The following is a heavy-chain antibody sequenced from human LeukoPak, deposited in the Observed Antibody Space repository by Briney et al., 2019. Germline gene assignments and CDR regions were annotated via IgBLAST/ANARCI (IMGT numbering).Heavy chain of an antibody. J-gene: IGHJ4*02. CDR3: ARDRGSSSWFDY. CDR2: ISSSSYI. V-gene: IGHV3-21*01. CDR1: GFTFSSYS. Sequence: GGSLRLSCAASGFTFSSYSMNWVRQAPGKGLEWVSSISSSSYIYYADSVKGRFTISRDNAKNSLYLQMKSLRAEDTAVYYCARDRGSSSWFDYWGQGTLVTVSS. D-gene: IGHD6-13*01.